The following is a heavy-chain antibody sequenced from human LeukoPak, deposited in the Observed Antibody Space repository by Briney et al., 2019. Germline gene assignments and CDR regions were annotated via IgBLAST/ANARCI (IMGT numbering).Heavy chain of an antibody. J-gene: IGHJ4*02. V-gene: IGHV3-23*01. D-gene: IGHD3-10*01. CDR3: AKDSGHYYGSGSYGSDY. Sequence: GGSLRLSCAASGFTFDDYAMHWVRQAPGKGLEWVSAISGSGGSTYYADSVKGRFTISRDNSKNTLYLQMNSLRAEDTAVYYCAKDSGHYYGSGSYGSDYWGQGTLVTVSS. CDR2: ISGSGGST. CDR1: GFTFDDYA.